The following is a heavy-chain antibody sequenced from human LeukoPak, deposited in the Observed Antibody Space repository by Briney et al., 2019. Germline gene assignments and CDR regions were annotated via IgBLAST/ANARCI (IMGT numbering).Heavy chain of an antibody. Sequence: PSETPSLTCAVYGGSFSGYYWSWVRQPPGTGLEWMGEINHSGSTNYNPSLKSRVTISVDTSKNQFSLKLSSVTAADTAVYYCASPSAGSGSYYNSFDYWGQGTLVTVSS. CDR3: ASPSAGSGSYYNSFDY. CDR1: GGSFSGYY. CDR2: INHSGST. J-gene: IGHJ4*02. D-gene: IGHD3-10*01. V-gene: IGHV4-34*01.